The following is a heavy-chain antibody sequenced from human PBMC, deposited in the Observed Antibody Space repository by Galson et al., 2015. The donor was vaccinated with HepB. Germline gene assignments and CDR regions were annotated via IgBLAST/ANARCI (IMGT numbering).Heavy chain of an antibody. J-gene: IGHJ6*02. CDR3: ARDIVVVPAAGAYGMDV. D-gene: IGHD2-2*01. CDR1: GFTVSSNY. V-gene: IGHV3-53*01. CDR2: IYSGGST. Sequence: SLRLSCAASGFTVSSNYMSWVRQAPGKGLEWVSVIYSGGSTYYADSVKGRFTISRDNSKNTLYLQMNSLRAEDTAVYYCARDIVVVPAAGAYGMDVWGQGTTVTVSS.